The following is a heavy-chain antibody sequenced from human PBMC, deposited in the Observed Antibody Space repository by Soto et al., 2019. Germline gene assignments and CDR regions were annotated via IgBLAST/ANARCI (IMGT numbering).Heavy chain of an antibody. CDR2: ITWNSNVL. CDR3: AKGGPDGFCSGGRCYFER. CDR1: GFTFDDYA. Sequence: EVQLVESGGGLVQPGGSLRLSCAASGFTFDDYAMHWVRRVPGKGLEWVSSITWNSNVLGYADSVKGRFTISRDNAKNSLYRKWTGRGLGDRALYYCAKGGPDGFCSGGRCYFERWAQGPLVPVPS. D-gene: IGHD2-15*01. J-gene: IGHJ4*02. V-gene: IGHV3-9*01.